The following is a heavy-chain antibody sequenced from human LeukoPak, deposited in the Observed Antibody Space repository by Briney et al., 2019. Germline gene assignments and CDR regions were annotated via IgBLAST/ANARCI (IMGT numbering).Heavy chain of an antibody. CDR2: ISGSGGST. Sequence: GGSLRLSCAASGFTFSSYAMSWVRQAPGKGLEWVSAISGSGGSTYHADSVKGRFTISRDNSKNTLYLQMNSLRAEDTAVYYCAKGPMGEKGLRDYWGQGTLVTVSS. D-gene: IGHD2-8*01. V-gene: IGHV3-23*01. J-gene: IGHJ4*02. CDR1: GFTFSSYA. CDR3: AKGPMGEKGLRDY.